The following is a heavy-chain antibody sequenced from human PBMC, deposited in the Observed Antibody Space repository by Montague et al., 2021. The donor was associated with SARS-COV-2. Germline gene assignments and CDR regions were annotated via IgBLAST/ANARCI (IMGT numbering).Heavy chain of an antibody. J-gene: IGHJ2*01. D-gene: IGHD6-13*01. CDR2: IYHSGST. Sequence: SETLSLTCAGSGGSIRSNNWWSWVRQPPGKGLEWIGEIYHSGSTNYNPSLTSRVTMSVDKSENQFSLKPNSLTAADTAVYYCARPGSLRGSSWLSKYWYFDLWGRGSLVTVSS. CDR1: GGSIRSNNW. CDR3: ARPGSLRGSSWLSKYWYFDL. V-gene: IGHV4-4*02.